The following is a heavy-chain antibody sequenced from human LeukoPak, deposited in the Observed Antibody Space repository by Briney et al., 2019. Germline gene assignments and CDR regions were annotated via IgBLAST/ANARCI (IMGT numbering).Heavy chain of an antibody. J-gene: IGHJ6*02. D-gene: IGHD3-22*01. V-gene: IGHV4-59*01. CDR2: IYYSGST. CDR3: ARDRVSSGYYYGYYGMDV. Sequence: PSETLSLTCTVSGGSISSYYWSWIRQPPGKGLEWIGYIYYSGSTNYNPSLKSRVTISVDTSKNQFSLKLSSVTAVDTAVYYCARDRVSSGYYYGYYGMDVWGQGTTVTVSS. CDR1: GGSISSYY.